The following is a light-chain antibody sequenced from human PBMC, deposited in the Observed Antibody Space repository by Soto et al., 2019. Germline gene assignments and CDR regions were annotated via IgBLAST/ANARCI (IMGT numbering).Light chain of an antibody. J-gene: IGLJ3*02. Sequence: QSVLTQPRSVSGSPGQSVTMSCTGTSSDVGGYNFVSWYQQHPSKAPKLIVHEVANRLSGVSGRFSGSKSGNTAFLTISGLQAEDEAVYYCCSHSSSITWMFGGGTKLTVL. CDR2: EVA. CDR3: CSHSSSITWM. CDR1: SSDVGGYNF. V-gene: IGLV2-11*01.